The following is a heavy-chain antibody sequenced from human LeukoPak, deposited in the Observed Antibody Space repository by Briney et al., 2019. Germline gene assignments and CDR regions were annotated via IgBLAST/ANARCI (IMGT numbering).Heavy chain of an antibody. J-gene: IGHJ6*04. CDR3: ARDGTTVSPAV. CDR1: GVSISSSNSY. D-gene: IGHD4-17*01. V-gene: IGHV4-39*07. CDR2: MYYSGST. Sequence: SETLSLTCTVSGVSISSSNSYWGWIRQPPGKGLEWIANMYYSGSTYYNPSLKSRVTISIDTSKNQLSLKLSSVTAADTAVYYCARDGTTVSPAVWGKGTTVTVSS.